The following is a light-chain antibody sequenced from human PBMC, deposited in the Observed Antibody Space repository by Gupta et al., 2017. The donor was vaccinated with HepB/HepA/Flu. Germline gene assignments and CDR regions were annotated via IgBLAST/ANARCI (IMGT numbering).Light chain of an antibody. CDR2: RNT. J-gene: IGLJ3*02. Sequence: QSVLPQPPSVPGAPGPRVTISCTGSSASIGAGYVVHWYQQLPGTAPKLLIYRNTNRPSGVPDRFSGSRSGTSASLAITGLQAEDEANYYCQSYDNSLTGHWVFGGGTKLTVL. CDR1: SASIGAGYV. V-gene: IGLV1-40*01. CDR3: QSYDNSLTGHWV.